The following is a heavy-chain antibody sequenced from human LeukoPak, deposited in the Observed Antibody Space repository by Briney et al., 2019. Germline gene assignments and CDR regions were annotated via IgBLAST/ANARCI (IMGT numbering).Heavy chain of an antibody. CDR1: GFTSSSYW. D-gene: IGHD3-10*01. CDR3: ARGRGPYGWFDP. J-gene: IGHJ5*02. CDR2: INSDGSNT. V-gene: IGHV3-74*01. Sequence: PGGSLRLSCAASGFTSSSYWMHWVRQAPGKGLVWVSRINSDGSNTNYADSVKGRSTISRDNAKNTVYLQMNSQRAEDTAVYYCARGRGPYGWFDPWGQGTLVTVSS.